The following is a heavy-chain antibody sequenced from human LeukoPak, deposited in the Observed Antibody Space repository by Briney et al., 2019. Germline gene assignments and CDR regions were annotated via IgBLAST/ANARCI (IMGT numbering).Heavy chain of an antibody. CDR3: AKDKTYDFWSGYFDY. Sequence: GGSLRLSCAASGFTFSSYGMHWVRQAPGKGLEWVAVISYDGSNKYYADSVKGRLTISRDNSKNTLYLQMNSLRAEDTAVYYCAKDKTYDFWSGYFDYWGQGTLVTVSS. CDR1: GFTFSSYG. CDR2: ISYDGSNK. V-gene: IGHV3-30*18. J-gene: IGHJ4*02. D-gene: IGHD3-3*01.